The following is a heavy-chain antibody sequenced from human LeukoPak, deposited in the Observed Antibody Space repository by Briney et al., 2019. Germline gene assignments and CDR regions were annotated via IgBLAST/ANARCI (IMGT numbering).Heavy chain of an antibody. CDR3: ARGDYVGNWFDP. J-gene: IGHJ5*02. CDR1: GGSISSGDYY. D-gene: IGHD4-17*01. Sequence: SETLSLTCTVSGGSISSGDYYWSWIRQPPGKGLEWIGYIYYSGSTYYNPSLKSRVTISVDTSMNQFSLKLSSVTAADTAVYYCARGDYVGNWFDPWGQGTLVTVSS. V-gene: IGHV4-30-4*01. CDR2: IYYSGST.